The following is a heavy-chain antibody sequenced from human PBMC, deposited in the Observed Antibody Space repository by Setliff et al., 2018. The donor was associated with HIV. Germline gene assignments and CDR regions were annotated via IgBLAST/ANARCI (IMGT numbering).Heavy chain of an antibody. J-gene: IGHJ4*02. CDR2: IAPSSGGI. D-gene: IGHD1-1*01. V-gene: IGHV1-46*01. Sequence: GASVKVSCKASGYTFTSYILHWVRQAAGQGLEWVGRIAPSSGGIHYAQKFQDRVTMTRDTSTSTVYMDLSRLRSEETAVYYCAREFPGGTKGFDYWGQGTLVTVSS. CDR3: AREFPGGTKGFDY. CDR1: GYTFTSYI.